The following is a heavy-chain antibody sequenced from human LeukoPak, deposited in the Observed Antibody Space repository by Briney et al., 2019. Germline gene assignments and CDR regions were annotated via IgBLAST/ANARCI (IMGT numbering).Heavy chain of an antibody. V-gene: IGHV4-39*07. CDR1: GGSISSSSYY. CDR3: ARDGSSGWYGGPGYFDY. Sequence: PSETLSLTCTVSGGSISSSSYYWGWIRQPPGKGLEWIGSIYYSGSTYYNPSLKSRVTISVDTSKNQFSLKLSSVTAADTAVYYCARDGSSGWYGGPGYFDYWGQGTLVTVSS. J-gene: IGHJ4*02. D-gene: IGHD6-19*01. CDR2: IYYSGST.